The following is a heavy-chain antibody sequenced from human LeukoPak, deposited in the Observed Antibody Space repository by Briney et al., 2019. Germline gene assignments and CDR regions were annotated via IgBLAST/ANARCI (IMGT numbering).Heavy chain of an antibody. Sequence: PGGSLRLSCAASGFTFSSYGMHWVRQAPGKGLEWVAVISYDGSNKYYADSVKGRFTISRDNSKNTLYLQMNSLRAEDTAVYYCASSSGWYLSSDYWGQGTLVTVSS. CDR3: ASSSGWYLSSDY. D-gene: IGHD6-19*01. CDR2: ISYDGSNK. V-gene: IGHV3-30*03. CDR1: GFTFSSYG. J-gene: IGHJ4*02.